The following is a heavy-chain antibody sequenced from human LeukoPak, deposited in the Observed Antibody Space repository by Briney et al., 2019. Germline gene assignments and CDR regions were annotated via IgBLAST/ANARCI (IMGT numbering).Heavy chain of an antibody. J-gene: IGHJ4*02. CDR3: ARDGSPYCSSTSCYAH. CDR1: GFTVSSNY. D-gene: IGHD2-2*01. V-gene: IGHV3-66*01. CDR2: IYSGGST. Sequence: GGSLRLSCAASGFTVSSNYMSWVRQAPGRGLEWVSVIYSGGSTYYADSVKGRFTISRDNSKNTLYLQMNSLRAEDTAVYYCARDGSPYCSSTSCYAHWGQGTLVTVSS.